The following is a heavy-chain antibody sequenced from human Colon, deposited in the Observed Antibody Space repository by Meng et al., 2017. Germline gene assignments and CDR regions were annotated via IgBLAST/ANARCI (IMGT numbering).Heavy chain of an antibody. CDR3: ARERFGESPDY. CDR2: IIPLSGEV. V-gene: IGHV1-69*05. CDR1: GGTLKNYG. Sequence: AGAGVKKPGSSVKVSCKGSGGTLKNYGISWVRQAPGQGLEWMGGIIPLSGEVTYAQKFQGRVTMSRDTSTSTVYMDLSSLTSDDTAVYYCARERFGESPDYWGQGTLVTVSS. J-gene: IGHJ4*02. D-gene: IGHD3-16*01.